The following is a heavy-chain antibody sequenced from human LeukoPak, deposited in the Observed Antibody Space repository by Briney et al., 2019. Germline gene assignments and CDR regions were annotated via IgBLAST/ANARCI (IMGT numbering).Heavy chain of an antibody. V-gene: IGHV3-9*01. J-gene: IGHJ4*02. CDR3: ARGLRQWLLTYYFDY. Sequence: SGGSLRLSCVGSGFTFDDYAMHRVRQAPGKGLEWVSGISWNSGRRGYADSVKGRFTISKDNAKTSLYLQMNSLRAEDTAVYYCARGLRQWLLTYYFDYWGQGTLVTVSS. CDR2: ISWNSGRR. D-gene: IGHD6-19*01. CDR1: GFTFDDYA.